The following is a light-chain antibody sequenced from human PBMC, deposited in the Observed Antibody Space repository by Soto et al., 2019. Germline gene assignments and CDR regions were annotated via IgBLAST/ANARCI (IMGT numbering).Light chain of an antibody. CDR3: QQYSNWPPWT. CDR1: QSISRG. Sequence: DIQMTQSPSTLSSSVGDRVTITCRASQSISRGLAWYQQKPGKAPNVLIYDASSLESGVPSRFSGSGSGTDFTLTISSLQSEDFAVYYCQQYSNWPPWTFGQGTKVDIK. CDR2: DAS. J-gene: IGKJ1*01. V-gene: IGKV1-5*01.